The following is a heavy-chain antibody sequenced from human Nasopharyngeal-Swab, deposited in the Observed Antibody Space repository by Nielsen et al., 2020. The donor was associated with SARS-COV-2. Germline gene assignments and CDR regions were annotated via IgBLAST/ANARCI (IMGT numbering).Heavy chain of an antibody. Sequence: GESLKISCVASGFTFNRYWLHWVRQVPGKGLQWVSRINSDGSDTRYAESVKGRFTASRDTAKSTLYLQLNSVRAEDTGVYFCAREWERPYYFDYWGQGVLVTASS. V-gene: IGHV3-74*01. J-gene: IGHJ4*02. D-gene: IGHD1-26*01. CDR1: GFTFNRYW. CDR3: AREWERPYYFDY. CDR2: INSDGSDT.